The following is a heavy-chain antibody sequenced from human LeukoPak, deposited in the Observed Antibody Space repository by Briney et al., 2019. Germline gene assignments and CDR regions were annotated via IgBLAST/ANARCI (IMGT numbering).Heavy chain of an antibody. D-gene: IGHD2-15*01. Sequence: PSETLSLTCTVSGGSISSSSYYWGWIRQPPGKGLEWIGSIYYSGSTYYNPSLKSRVTISVDTSKNQFSLKLSSVTAADTAVYCCARRTLLGPGGHWFDPWGQGTLVTVSS. CDR2: IYYSGST. J-gene: IGHJ5*02. CDR3: ARRTLLGPGGHWFDP. CDR1: GGSISSSSYY. V-gene: IGHV4-39*01.